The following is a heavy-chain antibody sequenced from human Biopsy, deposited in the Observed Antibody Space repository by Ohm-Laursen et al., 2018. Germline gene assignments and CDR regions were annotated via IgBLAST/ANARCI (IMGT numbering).Heavy chain of an antibody. Sequence: SVKVSCKTSGGTFINYAISWVRQAPGEGLEWMGGIIAVSGLVNYAPKFQGRVSITADKSTTTAYMELSNLKSEDTAVYYCATPFQYYDSWGGYPPFDHWGQGTLVTVSS. CDR3: ATPFQYYDSWGGYPPFDH. J-gene: IGHJ4*02. D-gene: IGHD3-3*01. V-gene: IGHV1-69*10. CDR2: IIAVSGLV. CDR1: GGTFINYA.